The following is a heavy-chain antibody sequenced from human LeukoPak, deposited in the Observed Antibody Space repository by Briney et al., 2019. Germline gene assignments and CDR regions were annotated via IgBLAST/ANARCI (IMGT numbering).Heavy chain of an antibody. CDR2: ISSSSSYI. Sequence: GGSLRLSCAASGFTFSSYSMNWARQAPGKGLEWVSSISSSSSYIHYADSVKGRFTISRGNAKNSLYLQMNSLRAEDTAVYYCARDGEVEYCGGDCYSYYFDYGGQGTLVTVSS. V-gene: IGHV3-21*01. J-gene: IGHJ4*02. D-gene: IGHD2-21*02. CDR3: ARDGEVEYCGGDCYSYYFDY. CDR1: GFTFSSYS.